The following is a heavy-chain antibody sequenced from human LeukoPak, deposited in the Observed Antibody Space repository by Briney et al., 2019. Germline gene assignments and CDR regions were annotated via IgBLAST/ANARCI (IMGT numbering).Heavy chain of an antibody. CDR3: TTVSVGLMQQLELDY. Sequence: GGSLRLSCAASGFTFSNAWMSWVRQAPGKGLEWVGRIKSKTDGGTTDYAAPVKGRFTISRDDSKNTLYLQMNSLKTEDTALYYYTTVSVGLMQQLELDYWGQGTLVTVSS. CDR2: IKSKTDGGTT. D-gene: IGHD6-13*01. J-gene: IGHJ4*02. CDR1: GFTFSNAW. V-gene: IGHV3-15*01.